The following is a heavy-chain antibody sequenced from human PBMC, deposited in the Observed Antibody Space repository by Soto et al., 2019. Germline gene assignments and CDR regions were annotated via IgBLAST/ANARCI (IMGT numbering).Heavy chain of an antibody. Sequence: ILSCAASGFSVSSDYMSWVRQAPGKGLEWVSLIYSGGDTYYADSVKGRFTISRDISSNTIYLHMTSLRADDTAIYYCTRAGSDPGNSYISNYYAMDVCGRGTTLTVSS. CDR2: IYSGGDT. J-gene: IGHJ6*02. CDR1: GFSVSSDY. V-gene: IGHV3-53*01. D-gene: IGHD3-10*01. CDR3: TRAGSDPGNSYISNYYAMDV.